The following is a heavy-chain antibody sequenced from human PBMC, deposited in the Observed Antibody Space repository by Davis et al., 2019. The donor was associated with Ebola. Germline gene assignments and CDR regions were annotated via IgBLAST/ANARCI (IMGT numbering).Heavy chain of an antibody. V-gene: IGHV1-18*04. CDR1: GYTFTSYY. Sequence: ASVKVSCKASGYTFTSYYMHWVRQAPGQGLEWMGWISAYNGNTNYAQKLQGRVTMTTDTSTSTAYMELRSLRSDDTAVYYCARSITMIVVVTPVDYWGQGTLVTVSS. J-gene: IGHJ4*02. D-gene: IGHD3-22*01. CDR2: ISAYNGNT. CDR3: ARSITMIVVVTPVDY.